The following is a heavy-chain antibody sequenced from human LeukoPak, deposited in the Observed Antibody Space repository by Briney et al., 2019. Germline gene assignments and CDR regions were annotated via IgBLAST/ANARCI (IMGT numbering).Heavy chain of an antibody. CDR3: AREVREWEGYYYYGMDV. V-gene: IGHV3-30*03. D-gene: IGHD1-26*01. CDR1: GFTFSSYG. Sequence: GGSLRLSCAASGFTFSSYGMHWVRQAPGKGLEWVAVISYDGSNKYYADSVKGRFTISRDNAKNSLYLQMNSLRAEDTAVYYCAREVREWEGYYYYGMDVWGQGTTVTVSS. CDR2: ISYDGSNK. J-gene: IGHJ6*02.